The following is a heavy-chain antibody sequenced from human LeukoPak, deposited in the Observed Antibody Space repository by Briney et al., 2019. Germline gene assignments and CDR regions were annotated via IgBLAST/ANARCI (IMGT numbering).Heavy chain of an antibody. CDR1: GYTFTSYG. Sequence: GASVKVSCKASGYTFTSYGISWVRQAPGQGLEWMGWISAYNGNTNYAQKLQSRVTMTTDTSTSTAYMELRSLRSDDTAVYYCARDPPPLLWFGELSPYYYGMDVWGKGTTVTVSS. D-gene: IGHD3-10*01. V-gene: IGHV1-18*04. CDR2: ISAYNGNT. CDR3: ARDPPPLLWFGELSPYYYGMDV. J-gene: IGHJ6*04.